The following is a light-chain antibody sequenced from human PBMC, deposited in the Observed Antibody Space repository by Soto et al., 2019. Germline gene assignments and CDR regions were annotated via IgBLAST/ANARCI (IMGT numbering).Light chain of an antibody. Sequence: QMNQSPASLSASVGDRVTISCRASQSISTFLNWYQQEPGKAPKLLIYAASILQSGVPSRFSGSGSGTDFTLTISSLQPGDFATYYCQQIYNPPMTFGPGTMVDIK. V-gene: IGKV1-39*01. CDR1: QSISTF. CDR3: QQIYNPPMT. CDR2: AAS. J-gene: IGKJ3*01.